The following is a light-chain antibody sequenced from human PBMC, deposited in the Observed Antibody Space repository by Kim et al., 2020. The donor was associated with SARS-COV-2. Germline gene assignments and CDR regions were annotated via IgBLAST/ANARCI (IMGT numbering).Light chain of an antibody. CDR3: QVWDRSTEV. CDR1: NLCDEN. V-gene: IGLV3-1*01. Sequence: VSREQTASITCSAGNLCDENVCWYQQQPGPSPVVVIYQDMFRSAGIPVRFSGSKSGNTATLTIGGTQAMDEADYSCQVWDRSTEVFGGGTQLTVL. CDR2: QDM. J-gene: IGLJ2*01.